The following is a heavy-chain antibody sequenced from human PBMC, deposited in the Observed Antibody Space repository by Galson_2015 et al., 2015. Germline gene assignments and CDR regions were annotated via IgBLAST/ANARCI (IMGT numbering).Heavy chain of an antibody. J-gene: IGHJ4*02. D-gene: IGHD3-16*01. V-gene: IGHV3-11*05. CDR2: ISSRSGNT. CDR3: ARDMENLVSRGGYDY. CDR1: GFTFSDYY. Sequence: SLRLSCAASGFTFSDYYMSWIRHAPGKGLERVAYISSRSGNTNYADSVKGRFTISRDNAKNSLHLQMNSLRAEDTAVYYCARDMENLVSRGGYDYWGQGTLVTVSS.